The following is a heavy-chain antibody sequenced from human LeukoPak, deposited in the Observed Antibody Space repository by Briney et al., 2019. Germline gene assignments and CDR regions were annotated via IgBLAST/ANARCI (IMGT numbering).Heavy chain of an antibody. J-gene: IGHJ3*02. V-gene: IGHV3-21*01. Sequence: GGSLRLPCAASGFTFSSYSMNWVRQAPGKGLEWVSSISSSSSYIYYADSVKGRFTISRDNAKNSLYLQMNSLRAEDTAVYYCARGIAAAGDLGAFDIWGQGTMVTVSS. CDR3: ARGIAAAGDLGAFDI. CDR1: GFTFSSYS. D-gene: IGHD6-13*01. CDR2: ISSSSSYI.